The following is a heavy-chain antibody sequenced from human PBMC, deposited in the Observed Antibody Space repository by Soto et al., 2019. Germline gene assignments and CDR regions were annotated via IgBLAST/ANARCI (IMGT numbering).Heavy chain of an antibody. CDR2: IWYDGSNK. CDR1: GFTFSSYG. CDR3: ARRITIFGVVIMEYYGMDV. V-gene: IGHV3-33*01. D-gene: IGHD3-3*01. Sequence: GGSLRLSCAASGFTFSSYGMQWVRQAPGKGLEWVAVIWYDGSNKYYADSVKGRFTISRDNSKNTLYLQMNSLRAEDTAVYYCARRITIFGVVIMEYYGMDVWGQGTTVTVSS. J-gene: IGHJ6*02.